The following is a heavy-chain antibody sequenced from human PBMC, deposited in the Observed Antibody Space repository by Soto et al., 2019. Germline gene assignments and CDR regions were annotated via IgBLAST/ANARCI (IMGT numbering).Heavy chain of an antibody. J-gene: IGHJ4*02. V-gene: IGHV1-2*04. CDR3: ARGGDAFNFGDF. D-gene: IGHD3-10*01. Sequence: QLVQSGAEMKRPGASVKVSCKASGYTFTDYHLHWVRQAPGHGLEWMGWLNPNTGGRVYAEKFEYWVTMTTDTSITTAYLELARLKSDDTSIYYCARGGDAFNFGDFWGQGTLVTVSS. CDR2: LNPNTGGR. CDR1: GYTFTDYH.